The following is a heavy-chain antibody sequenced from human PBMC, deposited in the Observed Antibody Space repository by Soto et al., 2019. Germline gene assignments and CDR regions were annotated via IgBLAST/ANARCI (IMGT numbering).Heavy chain of an antibody. V-gene: IGHV3-30*18. CDR1: GFTFSSYG. D-gene: IGHD2-2*01. J-gene: IGHJ4*02. CDR2: ISYDGSNK. CDR3: ANDRSIKNGYCSRTRCFLYY. Sequence: GGSLRLSCAASGFTFSSYGMHWVRQAPGKGLEWVAVISYDGSNKYYADSVKGRFTISRDNSKNTLYLQMNSLRAEDTAVYYCANDRSIKNGYCSRTRCFLYYWGQGNLVTVS.